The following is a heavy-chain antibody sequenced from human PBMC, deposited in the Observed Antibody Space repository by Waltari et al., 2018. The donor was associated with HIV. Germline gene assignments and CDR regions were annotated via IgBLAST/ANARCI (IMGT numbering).Heavy chain of an antibody. J-gene: IGHJ4*02. D-gene: IGHD2-21*01. CDR2: VSSGGDT. CDR3: ARDRGGAVDY. CDR1: GDSITTYY. V-gene: IGHV4-59*01. Sequence: QLQLQESGPGLVKPSETLSLTCTVSGDSITTYYWSWIRQPPGKGLEWIGYVSSGGDTNYNPSLKSRVTISLDRSKNQFSLNLKSISAADTAVYYCARDRGGAVDYWGRGTLVTVSS.